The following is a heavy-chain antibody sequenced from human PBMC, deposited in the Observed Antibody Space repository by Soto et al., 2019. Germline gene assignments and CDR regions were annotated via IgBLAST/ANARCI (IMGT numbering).Heavy chain of an antibody. Sequence: GGSRSLSCTASGFTFSRHGMHWVRQAPGKGLEWVALVWFDGSDKYSSDSVTGRFTISRDNSKNTLYLQMNSLRAEDTAVYYCARLFCSASSCYSVGGFDIWGQGTMVTVSS. CDR1: GFTFSRHG. CDR3: ARLFCSASSCYSVGGFDI. J-gene: IGHJ3*02. D-gene: IGHD2-15*01. CDR2: VWFDGSDK. V-gene: IGHV3-33*01.